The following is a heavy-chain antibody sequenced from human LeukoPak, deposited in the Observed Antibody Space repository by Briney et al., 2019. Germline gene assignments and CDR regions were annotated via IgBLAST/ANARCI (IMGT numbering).Heavy chain of an antibody. CDR3: SSRSLRNGMDV. V-gene: IGHV3-7*05. CDR1: GFTISTYW. CDR2: INQDGSDK. Sequence: AGSLSLSCAASGFTISTYWMSWVRQAPGKGLEWVGQINQDGSDKYYVDAVKGRFTISRDNARNSLYLQMNSLRAEDTAVYDCSSRSLRNGMDVWGQGTTVTVSS. J-gene: IGHJ6*02.